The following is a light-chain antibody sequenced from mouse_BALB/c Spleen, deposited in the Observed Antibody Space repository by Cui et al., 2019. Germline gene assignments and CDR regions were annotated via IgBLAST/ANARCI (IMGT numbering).Light chain of an antibody. V-gene: IGKV14-111*01. J-gene: IGKJ5*01. CDR3: LQYDEFPLT. CDR2: RAN. Sequence: DIKMTQSPSSMYASLGERVTITCKASQDINSYLSWFQQKPGKSPKTLIDRANRLVDGVPSRFSGSGSGQDYSLTISSLEYEDMGIYYCLQYDEFPLTFGAGTKLELK. CDR1: QDINSY.